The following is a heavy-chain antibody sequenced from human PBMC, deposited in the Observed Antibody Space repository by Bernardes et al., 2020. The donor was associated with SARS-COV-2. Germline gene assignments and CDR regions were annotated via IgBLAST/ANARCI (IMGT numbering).Heavy chain of an antibody. CDR2: ISGDSTYT. D-gene: IGHD2-2*03. J-gene: IGHJ6*02. V-gene: IGHV3-21*01. Sequence: GGSLRRSCAASGFTFSNSNMNWVRQAPGKGLEWVSSISGDSTYTYFADSVKGRFTISRDNAKNSLYLQMNSLSAEDTAVYYCARFGYCTSNSCPTMAYYYYYYGMDVWGQGTTVTVSS. CDR3: ARFGYCTSNSCPTMAYYYYYYGMDV. CDR1: GFTFSNSN.